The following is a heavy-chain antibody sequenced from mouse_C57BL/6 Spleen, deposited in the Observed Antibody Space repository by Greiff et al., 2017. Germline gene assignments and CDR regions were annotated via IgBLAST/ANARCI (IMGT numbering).Heavy chain of an antibody. CDR1: GFTFSDYG. D-gene: IGHD1-1*01. V-gene: IGHV5-17*01. CDR3: ARMDYDGSSYVFDY. J-gene: IGHJ2*01. Sequence: EVQGVESGGGLVKPGGSLKLSCAASGFTFSDYGMHWVRQAPEKGLEWVAYISSGSSTIYYADTVKGRFTISRDNAKNTLFLQMTSLRSEDTAMYYCARMDYDGSSYVFDYWGQGTTLTVSS. CDR2: ISSGSSTI.